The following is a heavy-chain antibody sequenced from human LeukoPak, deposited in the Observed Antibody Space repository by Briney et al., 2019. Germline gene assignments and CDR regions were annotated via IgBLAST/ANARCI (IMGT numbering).Heavy chain of an antibody. V-gene: IGHV1-2*02. CDR1: GYTFTGYY. CDR3: ASSIPLELGPDAFDI. CDR2: INPNSGGT. Sequence: ASVKVSCKASGYTFTGYYMHWVRQAPGQGLEWMGWINPNSGGTNYAQKFQGRVTMTRDTSISTAYMELSRLRSDDTAVYYCASSIPLELGPDAFDIWGQGTMVTVSS. D-gene: IGHD7-27*01. J-gene: IGHJ3*02.